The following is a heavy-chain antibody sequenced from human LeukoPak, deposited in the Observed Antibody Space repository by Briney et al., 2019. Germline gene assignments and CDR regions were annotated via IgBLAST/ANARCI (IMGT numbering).Heavy chain of an antibody. Sequence: GGSLRLSCAASGLTFSSYAMSWVRQAPGKGLEWVSAISGSGGSTYYADSVKGRFTISRDNSKNTLYLQMNSLRAEDTAVYYCAKDSGYSSSWYEDYWGQGTLVTVSS. CDR1: GLTFSSYA. D-gene: IGHD6-13*01. V-gene: IGHV3-23*01. CDR3: AKDSGYSSSWYEDY. J-gene: IGHJ4*02. CDR2: ISGSGGST.